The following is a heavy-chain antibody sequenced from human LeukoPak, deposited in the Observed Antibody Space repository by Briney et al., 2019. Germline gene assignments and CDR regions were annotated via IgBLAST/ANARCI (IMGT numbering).Heavy chain of an antibody. V-gene: IGHV3-23*01. D-gene: IGHD3-3*01. Sequence: GGSLRLSCAASGFTFSSYAMSWVRQAPVKGLEWVSAISGNGGSTYYADSVKGRFTISRDNSKNTLYLQMNSLRAEDTAVYYCAKESSYDFWGGYYHYFDYWGQGTLVTVSS. CDR3: AKESSYDFWGGYYHYFDY. CDR1: GFTFSSYA. J-gene: IGHJ4*02. CDR2: ISGNGGST.